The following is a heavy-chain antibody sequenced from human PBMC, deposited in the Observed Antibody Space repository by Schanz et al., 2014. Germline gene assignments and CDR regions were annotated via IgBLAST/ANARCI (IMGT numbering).Heavy chain of an antibody. CDR1: GGSISSATYY. Sequence: QVQLQESGPGLVKPSQTLSLTCTVSGGSISSATYYWSWVRQPAGKGLEWIGRIYSRGSSTYNPSLKSRVPISIDTSNNQCSLKLNSVTAADTAVYYCARDSLRGATGGYGMDVWGQGTTVTVSS. V-gene: IGHV4-61*02. D-gene: IGHD2-8*02. J-gene: IGHJ6*02. CDR2: IYSRGSS. CDR3: ARDSLRGATGGYGMDV.